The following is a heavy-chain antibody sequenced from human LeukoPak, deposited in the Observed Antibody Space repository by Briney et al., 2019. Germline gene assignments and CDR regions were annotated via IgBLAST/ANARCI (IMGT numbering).Heavy chain of an antibody. CDR3: ARVYSSSWLPFDY. D-gene: IGHD6-13*01. Sequence: PSETLSLTCAVSGGSISSSNWWSWVRQPPGKGLEWIGEIYHSGSTNYNPSLKSRVTILVDKSKNQFSLKLSSVTAADTAVYYCARVYSSSWLPFDYWGQGTLVTVSS. CDR1: GGSISSSNW. J-gene: IGHJ4*02. CDR2: IYHSGST. V-gene: IGHV4-4*02.